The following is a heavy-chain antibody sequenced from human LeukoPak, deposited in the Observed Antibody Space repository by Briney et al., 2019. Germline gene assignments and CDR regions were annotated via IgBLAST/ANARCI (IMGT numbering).Heavy chain of an antibody. J-gene: IGHJ4*02. CDR2: IYPGDSDT. CDR3: ARGNHCGSFSWALDY. Sequence: GESLKISCEGSGYSFASYWIGWVRQMPGKGLEWMGIIYPGDSDTRYSPSFQGQVTISADKSIATAYLQWSSLKASDTAMYYCARGNHCGSFSWALDYWGQGTLVTVSS. CDR1: GYSFASYW. D-gene: IGHD2-2*01. V-gene: IGHV5-51*01.